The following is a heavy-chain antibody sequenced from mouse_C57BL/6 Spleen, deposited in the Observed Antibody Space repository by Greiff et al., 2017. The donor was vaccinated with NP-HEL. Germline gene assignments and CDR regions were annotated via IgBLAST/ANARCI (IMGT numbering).Heavy chain of an antibody. CDR2: IWSGGST. D-gene: IGHD2-5*01. CDR1: GFSLTSYG. J-gene: IGHJ2*01. Sequence: VQLQESGPGLVQPSQSLSITCTVSGFSLTSYGVHWVRQSPGKGLEWLGVIWSGGSTDYNADFISRLSISKDNSKSQVFFKMNSLQADDTAIYYCATYYSNYTTGYFDYWGQGTTLTVSS. CDR3: ATYYSNYTTGYFDY. V-gene: IGHV2-2*01.